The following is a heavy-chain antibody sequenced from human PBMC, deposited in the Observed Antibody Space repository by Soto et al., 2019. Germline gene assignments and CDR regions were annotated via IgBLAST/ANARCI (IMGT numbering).Heavy chain of an antibody. CDR2: ISAYNGNP. V-gene: IGHV1-18*01. D-gene: IGHD3-9*01. Sequence: QVQLVQSGAEVKKPGASVKVSCKASGYTFTSYGISWVRQAPGQGLEWMGWISAYNGNPNYAQKFQGRVTMTTDTSTGTAYMELRSLRSDDTAMYYCARPYYDILTGYLYYYGMDVWGKGTTVTVSS. CDR3: ARPYYDILTGYLYYYGMDV. J-gene: IGHJ6*04. CDR1: GYTFTSYG.